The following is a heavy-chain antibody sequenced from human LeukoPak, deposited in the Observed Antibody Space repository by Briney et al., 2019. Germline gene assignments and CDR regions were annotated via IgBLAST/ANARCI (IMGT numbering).Heavy chain of an antibody. D-gene: IGHD2-21*01. CDR2: IYYSGST. Sequence: SETLSLTCTVSGGSISSYYWSWIRQPPGKGLEWIGYIYYSGSTNYNPSLKSRVTISVDTSKNQFSLKLSSVTAADTAVYYCARGHSILWWAVGAFDIWGRGTMVTVSS. CDR1: GGSISSYY. J-gene: IGHJ3*02. V-gene: IGHV4-59*01. CDR3: ARGHSILWWAVGAFDI.